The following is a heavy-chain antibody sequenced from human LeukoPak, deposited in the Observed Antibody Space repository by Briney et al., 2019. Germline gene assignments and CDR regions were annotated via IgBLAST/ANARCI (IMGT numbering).Heavy chain of an antibody. CDR1: GFPFSRTW. J-gene: IGHJ5*01. D-gene: IGHD3-16*01. CDR3: ARDPDSDNAWGWFDS. CDR2: INGDGSEE. V-gene: IGHV3-7*01. Sequence: GGSLRLSCAASGFPFSRTWMSWVRQAPGKGLEWVANINGDGSEEYHLDSVKGRFTISRSNARNSLYLQMNSLRAEDTAVYYCARDPDSDNAWGWFDSWGQGAVVTVSS.